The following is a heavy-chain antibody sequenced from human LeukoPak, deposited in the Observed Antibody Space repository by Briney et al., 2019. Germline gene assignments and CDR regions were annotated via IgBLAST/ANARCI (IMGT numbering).Heavy chain of an antibody. CDR3: ARGNGFWAPLSY. V-gene: IGHV1-24*01. Sequence: ASVKVSCKVSGYTLTELSMHWVRQAPGKGLEWMGGFDPEDGETIYAQKFQGRVTITADESTSTAYMELSSLTSEDTAVYSCARGNGFWAPLSYWGQGTLVTVSS. D-gene: IGHD3-10*01. J-gene: IGHJ4*02. CDR1: GYTLTELS. CDR2: FDPEDGET.